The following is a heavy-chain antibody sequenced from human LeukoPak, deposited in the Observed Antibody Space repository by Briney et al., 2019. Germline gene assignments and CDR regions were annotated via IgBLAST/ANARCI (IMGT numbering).Heavy chain of an antibody. CDR2: INPNSGGT. D-gene: IGHD6-19*01. Sequence: ASVRVSCKASEYTFSGHFIHWMRQAPGQGLEWVGWINPNSGGTNYAQKFQGRVTLTRDTSAGTAYMDLSSLRSDDTAVYYCAQSIAVPRIPTFDVRGQGTVVAVSS. J-gene: IGHJ3*01. CDR1: EYTFSGHF. CDR3: AQSIAVPRIPTFDV. V-gene: IGHV1-2*02.